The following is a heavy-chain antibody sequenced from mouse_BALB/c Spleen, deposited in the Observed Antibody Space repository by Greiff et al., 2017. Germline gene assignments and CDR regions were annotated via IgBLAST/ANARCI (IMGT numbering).Heavy chain of an antibody. CDR1: GYKFPDYA. CDR3: ARESELGQGFAY. Sequence: LVESGAELVRPGVSGKISCKGSGYKFPDYAMHWVKQSHAKSLEWIGVISTYYGDASYNQKFKGKATMAVDKSSSTAYMELARLTSEDSAIYYCARESELGQGFAYWGQGTLVTVSA. D-gene: IGHD4-1*01. J-gene: IGHJ3*01. V-gene: IGHV1S137*01. CDR2: ISTYYGDA.